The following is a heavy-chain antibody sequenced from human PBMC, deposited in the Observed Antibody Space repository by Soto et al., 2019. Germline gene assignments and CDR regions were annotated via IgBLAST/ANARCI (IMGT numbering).Heavy chain of an antibody. V-gene: IGHV3-21*01. CDR3: AREVQEWGVYSSGWYVWFDP. CDR2: ISSSSSYI. J-gene: IGHJ5*02. Sequence: EVQLVESGGGLVKPGGSLRLSCAASGFTFSSYSMNWVRQAPGKGLEWVSSISSSSSYIYYADSVKGRFTISRDNAKNSLYLQMNSLRAEDTAVYYCAREVQEWGVYSSGWYVWFDPWGQGTLVTVSS. D-gene: IGHD6-19*01. CDR1: GFTFSSYS.